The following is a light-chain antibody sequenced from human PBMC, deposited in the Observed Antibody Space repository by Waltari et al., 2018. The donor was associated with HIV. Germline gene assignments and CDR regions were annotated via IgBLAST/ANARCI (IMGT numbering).Light chain of an antibody. J-gene: IGLJ2*01. CDR2: EAT. CDR3: CSYAGTVV. Sequence: QSALSQPASASASPGWSLTISCTGGSGDVGACNLVSWYQRLPGSAPKLIIYEATKRPSGVSNRFSGSKSGGTASLTISGLQADDEGHYYCCSYAGTVVFGGGTELTVL. CDR1: SGDVGACNL. V-gene: IGLV2-23*01.